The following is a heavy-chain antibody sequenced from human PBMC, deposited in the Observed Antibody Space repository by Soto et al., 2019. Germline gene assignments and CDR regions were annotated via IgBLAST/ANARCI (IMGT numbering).Heavy chain of an antibody. CDR2: IGPNTGNT. Sequence: QVQLVQSGAEVKEPGASVKVSCKAYGYTFPNYGISWVRQAPGQGLEWMGWIGPNTGNTNYAQKLQGRVTMTKDTSTGTAYMEVRSLTSDDAAVYYCAREGVWGSFRSYSYYGMDVWGQGTTVTVSS. V-gene: IGHV1-18*01. CDR1: GYTFPNYG. D-gene: IGHD3-16*02. J-gene: IGHJ6*02. CDR3: AREGVWGSFRSYSYYGMDV.